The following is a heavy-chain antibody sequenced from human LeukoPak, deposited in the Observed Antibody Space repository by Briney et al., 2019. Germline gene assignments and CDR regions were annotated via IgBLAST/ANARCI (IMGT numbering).Heavy chain of an antibody. Sequence: GGSLRLSCAASGFTFSSYSMNWVRQAPGKGLEWVSYISSSSSTIYYADSVKGRFTISRDNAKNSLYLQMNSPRAEDTAVYYCARDDAGDYDSSGYTDYWGQGTLVTVSS. V-gene: IGHV3-48*01. CDR2: ISSSSSTI. CDR1: GFTFSSYS. J-gene: IGHJ4*02. D-gene: IGHD3-22*01. CDR3: ARDDAGDYDSSGYTDY.